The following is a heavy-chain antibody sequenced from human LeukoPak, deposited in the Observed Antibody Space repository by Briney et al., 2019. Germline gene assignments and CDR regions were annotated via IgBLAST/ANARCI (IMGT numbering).Heavy chain of an antibody. CDR3: VGDPGDY. V-gene: IGHV3-7*01. Sequence: GGSLRLSCAASGFSFSTYWMSWVRQAPGKGLEWVAHIKHDGAEKHYVDSVKGRFTISRDNAKNSLYLQMTTLRAEDTAVYYCVGDPGDYWGQGTLVSVSS. CDR2: IKHDGAEK. CDR1: GFSFSTYW. J-gene: IGHJ4*02.